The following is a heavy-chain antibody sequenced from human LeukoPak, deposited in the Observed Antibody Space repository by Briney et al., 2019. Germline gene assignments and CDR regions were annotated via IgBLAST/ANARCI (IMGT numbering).Heavy chain of an antibody. CDR1: GYTFTGNH. Sequence: ASVKVSCKASGYTFTGNHMHWVRQAPGQGLEWMGWINPKSGGTNYAQKFQGRVTMNRDTSISTGYMELSRLGSDDAAVYYCARGTYDKPDYWGQGTLVTVSS. CDR2: INPKSGGT. V-gene: IGHV1-2*02. J-gene: IGHJ4*02. CDR3: ARGTYDKPDY. D-gene: IGHD3-22*01.